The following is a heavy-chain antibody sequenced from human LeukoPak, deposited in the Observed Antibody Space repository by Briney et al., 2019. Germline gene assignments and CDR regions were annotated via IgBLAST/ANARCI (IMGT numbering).Heavy chain of an antibody. CDR3: ARAPQRSYQHNWFDP. J-gene: IGHJ5*02. CDR1: GGSISSNSYH. Sequence: PSETLSLTCAVSGGSISSNSYHWGWIRQPPGKGLEWIGEINHSGSTNYNPSLKSRVTISVDTSKNQFSLKLSSVTAADTAVYYCARAPQRSYQHNWFDPWGQGTLVTVSS. D-gene: IGHD2-21*01. V-gene: IGHV4-39*07. CDR2: INHSGST.